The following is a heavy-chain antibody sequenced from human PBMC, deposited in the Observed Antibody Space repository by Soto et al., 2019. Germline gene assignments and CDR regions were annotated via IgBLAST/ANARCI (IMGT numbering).Heavy chain of an antibody. Sequence: QLQLQESGPGLVKPSETLSLTCTVSGGSISSSSYYWGWIRQPPGKGLEWIGSIYYSGSTYYNPSLKSRVTISVDTSKNQFSLKLSSVTAADTAVYYCARRAAAGPKDFDYWGQGTLVTVSS. CDR3: ARRAAAGPKDFDY. D-gene: IGHD6-13*01. CDR1: GGSISSSSYY. J-gene: IGHJ4*02. V-gene: IGHV4-39*01. CDR2: IYYSGST.